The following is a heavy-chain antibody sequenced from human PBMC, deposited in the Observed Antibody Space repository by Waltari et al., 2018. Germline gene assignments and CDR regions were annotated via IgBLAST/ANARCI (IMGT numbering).Heavy chain of an antibody. J-gene: IGHJ4*02. CDR2: IYYSGST. Sequence: QVQLQESGPGLVKPSQTLSLTCTVSGGSISSGDYYWSWIRQPPGKGLEWIGYIYYSGSTYSNPSLKGRVTISVDTSKNQFSLKLSSVTAADTAVYYCARGREYYGSGSYYPFDYWGQGTLVTVSS. CDR3: ARGREYYGSGSYYPFDY. CDR1: GGSISSGDYY. D-gene: IGHD3-10*01. V-gene: IGHV4-30-4*08.